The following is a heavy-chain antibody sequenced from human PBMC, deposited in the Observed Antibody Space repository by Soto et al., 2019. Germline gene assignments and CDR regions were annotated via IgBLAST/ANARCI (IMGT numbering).Heavy chain of an antibody. J-gene: IGHJ6*02. CDR1: GYTFTSYG. Sequence: ASVKVSCKASGYTFTSYGINWVRQAPGQGLEWLGWISAYDGYTTYAQILQGRVFMITDTSTKTAYMELRSLRSDDTATYFCARGGYYDTSGSRNYHYYGINVWGQGTTVTVSS. V-gene: IGHV1-18*01. CDR2: ISAYDGYT. D-gene: IGHD3-9*01. CDR3: ARGGYYDTSGSRNYHYYGINV.